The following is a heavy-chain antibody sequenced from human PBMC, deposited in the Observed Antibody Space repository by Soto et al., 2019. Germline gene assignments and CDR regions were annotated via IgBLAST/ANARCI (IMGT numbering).Heavy chain of an antibody. J-gene: IGHJ4*02. CDR2: LNPDRGGT. D-gene: IGHD5-18*01. V-gene: IGHV1-2*02. CDR3: ARAQYGYSYGYLDY. Sequence: ASVKVSCKTSGYTFSDYYIHWVRQAPGQEVEWLGWLNPDRGGTKFAQKFQGRVAMTRDTSINTAYMDLSGLTSDDTAFYYCARAQYGYSYGYLDYWGQGTLVTVSS. CDR1: GYTFSDYY.